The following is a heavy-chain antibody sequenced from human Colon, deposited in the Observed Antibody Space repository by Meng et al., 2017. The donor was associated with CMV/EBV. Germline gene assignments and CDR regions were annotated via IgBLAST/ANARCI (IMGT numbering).Heavy chain of an antibody. CDR1: GFNFSDHY. CDR3: AREVAVTKFFDL. V-gene: IGHV3-11*01. D-gene: IGHD4-11*01. Sequence: ASGFNFSDHYMSWIRQVPGKGLEWISFTSRSGSTKNYADSVKGRFTISRDNAKNSLFLQLNSLRAEDTAVYHCAREVAVTKFFDLWGQGTVVTVSS. CDR2: TSRSGSTK. J-gene: IGHJ1*01.